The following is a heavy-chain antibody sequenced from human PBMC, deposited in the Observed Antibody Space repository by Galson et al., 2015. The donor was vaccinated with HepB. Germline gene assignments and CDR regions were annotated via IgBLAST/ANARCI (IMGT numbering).Heavy chain of an antibody. CDR3: ARIRVIQTWANYSGTHV. V-gene: IGHV2-70*01. CDR2: IDLDDDK. D-gene: IGHD2-21*01. CDR1: GVSLSTSGMC. J-gene: IGHJ6*02. Sequence: PALVKPTQTLTLTCTFSGVSLSTSGMCVSWIRQPPGKALEWLALIDLDDDKYYSTSLKTRLTISKDTSKNQVVLTMTNMEPVDTATYDCARIRVIQTWANYSGTHVSGPGTTAAAS.